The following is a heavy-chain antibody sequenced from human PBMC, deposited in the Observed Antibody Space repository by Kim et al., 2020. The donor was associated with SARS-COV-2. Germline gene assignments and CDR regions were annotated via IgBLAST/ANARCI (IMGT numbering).Heavy chain of an antibody. CDR2: IYYSGST. CDR3: ARDLPDNYFDSSGYKYYY. Sequence: SETLSLTCTVSGASISTYYWSWIRQPPGKGLEWIGFIYYSGSTNYNPSLKSRVTISLDTSKNQFSLKLSSVTAADTAVYYCARDLPDNYFDSSGYKYYY. D-gene: IGHD3-22*01. V-gene: IGHV4-59*01. J-gene: IGHJ6*03. CDR1: GASISTYY.